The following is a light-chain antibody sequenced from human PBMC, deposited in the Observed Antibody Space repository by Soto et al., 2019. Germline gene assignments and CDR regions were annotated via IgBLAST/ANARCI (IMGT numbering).Light chain of an antibody. CDR1: QSIISY. CDR2: AAS. CDR3: QQTYSGPRT. Sequence: DIQMTQSPSSLSAAVGDRVTITCRSSQSIISYLNWYQQKAGKAPQLLIYAASTLPSGVPARFSGGVSGTDFTLTISSLQPEDSAIYYCQQTYSGPRTFGHGTKLAIK. J-gene: IGKJ2*02. V-gene: IGKV1-39*01.